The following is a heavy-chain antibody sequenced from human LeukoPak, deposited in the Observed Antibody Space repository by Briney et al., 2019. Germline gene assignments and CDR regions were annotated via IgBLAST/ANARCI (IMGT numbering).Heavy chain of an antibody. CDR3: ARVLDYYGSGTRDFDY. V-gene: IGHV4-38-2*02. CDR1: GYSISTGYY. CDR2: MYHSGST. D-gene: IGHD3-10*01. J-gene: IGHJ4*02. Sequence: SETLSFTCTVSGYSISTGYYWGWIRQPPGKGLEWIGSMYHSGSTYYNPSLKSRVTMSADTSKNQFSLKLNSVTAADTAVYYCARVLDYYGSGTRDFDYWGQGILVTVSS.